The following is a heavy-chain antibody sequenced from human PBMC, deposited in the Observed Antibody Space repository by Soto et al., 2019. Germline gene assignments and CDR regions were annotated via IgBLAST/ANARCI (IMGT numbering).Heavy chain of an antibody. CDR1: GGSISSSSYY. V-gene: IGHV4-39*01. Sequence: SETLSLTCTVSGGSISSSSYYWGWIRQPPGTGLEWIGSIYYSGSTHYNPSLKSRVTMSVDTSRNQLSLKLSSVTAADTAVYYCARHTLHLYDSGASNCFDPWGQGTRVTVSS. D-gene: IGHD3-22*01. CDR3: ARHTLHLYDSGASNCFDP. CDR2: IYYSGST. J-gene: IGHJ5*02.